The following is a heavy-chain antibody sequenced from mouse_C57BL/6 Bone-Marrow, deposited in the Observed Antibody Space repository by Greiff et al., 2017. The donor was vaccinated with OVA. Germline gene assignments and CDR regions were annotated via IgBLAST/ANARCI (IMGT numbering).Heavy chain of an antibody. CDR1: GYTFTSYW. D-gene: IGHD4-1*01. Sequence: VQLQQSGAELVKPGASVKLSCKASGYTFTSYWMHWVKQRPGQGLEWIGMIHPNSGSTNYNEKFKSKATLTVDKSSSTAYMQLSSLTSEDSAVYYCALLGPAWFAYWGQGTLVTVSA. V-gene: IGHV1-64*01. CDR2: IHPNSGST. CDR3: ALLGPAWFAY. J-gene: IGHJ3*01.